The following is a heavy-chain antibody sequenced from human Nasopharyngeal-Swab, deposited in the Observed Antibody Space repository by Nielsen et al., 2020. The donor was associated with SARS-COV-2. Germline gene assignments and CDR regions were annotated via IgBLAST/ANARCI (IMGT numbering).Heavy chain of an antibody. CDR3: ARVSSSITIFGVVIIIGGWFDP. V-gene: IGHV4-59*01. Sequence: ETLSLTCTVSGGSISSYYWSWIRQPPGKGLEWIGYIYYSGSTNYNPSLKSRVTISVDTSKNQFSLKLSSVTAADTAVYYCARVSSSITIFGVVIIIGGWFDPWGQGTLVTVSS. J-gene: IGHJ5*02. CDR2: IYYSGST. CDR1: GGSISSYY. D-gene: IGHD3-3*01.